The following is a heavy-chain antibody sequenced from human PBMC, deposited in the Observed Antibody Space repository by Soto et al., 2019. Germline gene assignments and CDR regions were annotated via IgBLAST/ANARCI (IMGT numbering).Heavy chain of an antibody. D-gene: IGHD2-15*01. CDR1: GGSISSSSYY. CDR2: IFYSGST. CDR3: ARHLTYCSAGSCYSDFPYYGMDV. Sequence: PSETLSLTCTVSGGSISSSSYYWGWIRQPPGKGLEWFGSIFYSGSTYYNPSLKSRVTISVDTSKNQFSLKLSSVTAADTAVYYCARHLTYCSAGSCYSDFPYYGMDVWGQGTTVTVS. J-gene: IGHJ6*02. V-gene: IGHV4-39*01.